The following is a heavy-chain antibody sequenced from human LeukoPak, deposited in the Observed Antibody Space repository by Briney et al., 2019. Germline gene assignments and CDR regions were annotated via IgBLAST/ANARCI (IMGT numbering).Heavy chain of an antibody. CDR2: IDYSGSP. J-gene: IGHJ3*02. CDR1: GGSVSNSNYC. V-gene: IGHV4-39*01. Sequence: SETLSLTCTVSGGSVSNSNYCWGWIRQPPGKQLEWIGSIDYSGSPLYNPSLKSRVTISVDTSKNQFSLKLSSVTAADTAVYYCARPLDCNYGGTAFDTWGQGTMVTVSS. D-gene: IGHD4-23*01. CDR3: ARPLDCNYGGTAFDT.